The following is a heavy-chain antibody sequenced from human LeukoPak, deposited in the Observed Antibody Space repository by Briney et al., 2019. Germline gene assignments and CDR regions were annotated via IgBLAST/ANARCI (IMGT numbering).Heavy chain of an antibody. J-gene: IGHJ4*02. Sequence: GGSLRLSCAASGFTFDDYGMSWVRQAPGKGLEWVSGINWNGGSTGYAGSVKGRFTISRDNAKNSLYLQMNSLRAEDTALYYCARVVAVTTLNYFDYWGQGTLVTVSS. D-gene: IGHD4-17*01. CDR1: GFTFDDYG. V-gene: IGHV3-20*04. CDR2: INWNGGST. CDR3: ARVVAVTTLNYFDY.